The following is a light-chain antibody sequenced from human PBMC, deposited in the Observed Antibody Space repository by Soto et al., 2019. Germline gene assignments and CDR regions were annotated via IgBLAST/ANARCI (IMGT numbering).Light chain of an antibody. CDR1: QSVSSY. V-gene: IGKV3-11*01. J-gene: IGKJ4*01. CDR3: QQYGSSPLT. CDR2: DAS. Sequence: EIVLTQSPATLSLSPGERSTLSCRASQSVSSYLAWYQQKPGQAPRHLIYDASNRATGIPARFSGSGSGTDFTLTISRLEPEDFAVYYCQQYGSSPLTFGRGTKVDIK.